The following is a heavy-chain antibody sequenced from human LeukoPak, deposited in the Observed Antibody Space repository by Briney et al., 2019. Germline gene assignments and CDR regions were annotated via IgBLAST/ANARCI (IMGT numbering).Heavy chain of an antibody. J-gene: IGHJ4*02. Sequence: GGSLRLSCAASGFTFSSYGMHWVRQAPGKGLEWVAVISYDGSNKYYADSVKGRFTISRDNSKNTLYLQMNSLRAEDTAVYYCAKDPYSGNDSNYFDYWGQGTLVTVSS. CDR2: ISYDGSNK. D-gene: IGHD5-12*01. CDR3: AKDPYSGNDSNYFDY. CDR1: GFTFSSYG. V-gene: IGHV3-30*18.